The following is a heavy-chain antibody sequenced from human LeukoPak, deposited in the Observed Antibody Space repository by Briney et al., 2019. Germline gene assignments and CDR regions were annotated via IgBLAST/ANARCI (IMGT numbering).Heavy chain of an antibody. V-gene: IGHV4-39*01. J-gene: IGHJ4*02. D-gene: IGHD6-25*01. CDR3: ASEPGIAARRTPELQG. CDR2: IYYSGST. Sequence: KTSETLSLTCTVSGGSISSSSYYWGWIRQPPGKGLEWIGSIYYSGSTYYNPSLKSRVTISVDTSKNQFSLKLSSVTAADTAVYYCASEPGIAARRTPELQGWGQGTLVTVSS. CDR1: GGSISSSSYY.